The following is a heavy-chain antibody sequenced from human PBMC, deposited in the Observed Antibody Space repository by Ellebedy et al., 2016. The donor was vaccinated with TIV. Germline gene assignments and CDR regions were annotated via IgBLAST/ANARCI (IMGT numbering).Heavy chain of an antibody. J-gene: IGHJ6*02. CDR2: KYPSGLS. CDR3: ARDHYGSLDV. Sequence: SETLSLTXNVSGGSVSSYYWSWIRQPPGKGLEWIGLKYPSGLSTYDPSLNSRATISLDTSKNQFSLRLTSLTAADTAVYYCARDHYGSLDVWGQGITVTVSS. D-gene: IGHD3-10*01. CDR1: GGSVSSYY. V-gene: IGHV4-59*02.